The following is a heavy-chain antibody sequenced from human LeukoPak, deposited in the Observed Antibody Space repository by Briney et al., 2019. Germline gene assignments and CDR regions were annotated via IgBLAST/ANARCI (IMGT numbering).Heavy chain of an antibody. V-gene: IGHV3-21*01. D-gene: IGHD3-10*01. CDR2: ISSSSSYI. CDR3: ARKYGSGSYYYMDV. J-gene: IGHJ6*03. Sequence: GGSLRLSCAASGFTFSSYWMSWVRQAPGKGLEWDSSISSSSSYIYYADSVKGRFTISRDNAKNSLYLQMNSLRAEDTAVYYCARKYGSGSYYYMDVWGKGTTVTVSS. CDR1: GFTFSSYW.